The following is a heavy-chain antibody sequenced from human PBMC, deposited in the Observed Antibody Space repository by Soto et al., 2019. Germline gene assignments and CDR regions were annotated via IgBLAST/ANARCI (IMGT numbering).Heavy chain of an antibody. CDR2: IYYSGIT. J-gene: IGHJ4*02. Sequence: PSETLSLTCVVSGGFISSNTYYWAWIRQAPGKGLEWIGTIYYSGITYYNPSLKSRVTISVDTSKNQFSLRLGSVTAADTAVYYCARYRREAVAGYTLDNWGQGILVTVSS. V-gene: IGHV4-39*01. D-gene: IGHD6-13*01. CDR1: GGFISSNTYY. CDR3: ARYRREAVAGYTLDN.